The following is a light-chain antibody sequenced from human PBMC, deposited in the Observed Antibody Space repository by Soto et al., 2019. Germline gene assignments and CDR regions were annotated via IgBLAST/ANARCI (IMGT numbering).Light chain of an antibody. CDR1: SSDVGGYNY. CDR3: SSYTSSSTLDYV. J-gene: IGLJ1*01. Sequence: QSALTQPASVSGSPGQSSTISCTGTSSDVGGYNYVSWYQQHPGKAPKLMIYEVSNRPSGVSNRFSGSKSGNTASLTISGLQAEDEADYYCSSYTSSSTLDYVFGTGPKVTVL. V-gene: IGLV2-14*01. CDR2: EVS.